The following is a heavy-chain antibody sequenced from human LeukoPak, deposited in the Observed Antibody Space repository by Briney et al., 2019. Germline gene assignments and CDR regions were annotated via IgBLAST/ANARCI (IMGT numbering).Heavy chain of an antibody. CDR2: ISSSSSYI. CDR3: ARAWGYYDSSGPLFDY. D-gene: IGHD3-22*01. J-gene: IGHJ4*02. V-gene: IGHV3-21*01. Sequence: GGSLRLSCAASGFTFSSFGMNWVRQAPGKGLEWVSSISSSSSYIYYVDSVKGRFTISRDNAKNSLYLQMNSLRAEDTAVYYCARAWGYYDSSGPLFDYWGQGTLVTVSS. CDR1: GFTFSSFG.